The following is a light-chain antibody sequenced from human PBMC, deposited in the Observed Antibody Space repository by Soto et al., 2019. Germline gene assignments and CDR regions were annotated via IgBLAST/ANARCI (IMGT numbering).Light chain of an antibody. J-gene: IGLJ2*01. Sequence: QSALAQPASVSGSPEQSVTISCTGTSSDVGTYNLVSWYQQHPGKAPKLIIYEVAERPSGVSNRFSGSKFGNTASLTISGLQAGDEAEYYCCSDTTRGTYVFGSGTKLTVL. CDR1: SSDVGTYNL. CDR2: EVA. CDR3: CSDTTRGTYV. V-gene: IGLV2-23*02.